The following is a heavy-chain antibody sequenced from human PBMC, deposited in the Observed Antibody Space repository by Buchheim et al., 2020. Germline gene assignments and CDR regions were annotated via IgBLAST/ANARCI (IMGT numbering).Heavy chain of an antibody. CDR3: ARELLWFGELLSGFHNYYYGMDV. J-gene: IGHJ6*02. Sequence: EVQLVESGGGLVQPGGSLRLSCAASGFTFSSYSMNWVRQAPGKGLEWVSYISSSSSTIYYADSVKGRFTISRDNAKNSLYLQMNSLRAEDTAVYYCARELLWFGELLSGFHNYYYGMDVWGQGTT. D-gene: IGHD3-10*01. CDR2: ISSSSSTI. V-gene: IGHV3-48*04. CDR1: GFTFSSYS.